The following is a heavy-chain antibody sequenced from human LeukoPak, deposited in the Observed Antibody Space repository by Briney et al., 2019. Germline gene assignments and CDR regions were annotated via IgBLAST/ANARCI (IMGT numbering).Heavy chain of an antibody. CDR2: ISAYNGNT. V-gene: IGHV1-18*01. Sequence: ASVKVSCNASGYTFTSYGISRVRQAPGQGLEWMGWISAYNGNTNYAQKLQGRVTMTTDTSTSTAYMELRSLRSDDTAVYYCARIFYYDSSGYSSGFDYWGQGTLVTVSS. D-gene: IGHD3-22*01. CDR3: ARIFYYDSSGYSSGFDY. CDR1: GYTFTSYG. J-gene: IGHJ4*02.